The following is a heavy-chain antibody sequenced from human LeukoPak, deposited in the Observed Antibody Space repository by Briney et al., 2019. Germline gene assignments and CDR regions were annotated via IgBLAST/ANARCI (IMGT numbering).Heavy chain of an antibody. D-gene: IGHD3-10*01. CDR1: GFTFDDYA. J-gene: IGHJ4*02. Sequence: GGSLRLSCAASGFTFDDYAMHWVRQAPGKGLEGVSGIAWNTGNTGYADSVKGRFTISRDNAENSLYLQMNSLRAEDTALYYCAKDMNSYGSGSSYNPWGPFDSWGQGTLVTVSS. CDR3: AKDMNSYGSGSSYNPWGPFDS. V-gene: IGHV3-9*01. CDR2: IAWNTGNT.